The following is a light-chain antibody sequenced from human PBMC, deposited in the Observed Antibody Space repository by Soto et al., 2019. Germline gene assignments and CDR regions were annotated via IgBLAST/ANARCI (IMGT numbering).Light chain of an antibody. Sequence: QSVLTQPPSASGSPGQSVTISCTGTSSDVGGYNYVSWYQQHPGKAPKLMIYEVSKRPSGVPDRFSGSKSGNTASLTVSGLQAEDEGDYSCSSYAGSNNVVFGGGTKLTVL. V-gene: IGLV2-8*01. CDR3: SSYAGSNNVV. CDR2: EVS. J-gene: IGLJ2*01. CDR1: SSDVGGYNY.